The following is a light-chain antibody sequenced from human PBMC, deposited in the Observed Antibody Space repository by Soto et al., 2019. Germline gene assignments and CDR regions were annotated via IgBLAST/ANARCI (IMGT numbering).Light chain of an antibody. CDR1: QGISSA. Sequence: AIQLTQSPSSLSASVGDRVTITCWASQGISSALAWYQQKPGKAPKLLIYDASSLESGVPSRFSGSGSGTDFTLTISSLQPEDFATYYCRQFNSYPLTFGQGTRLEIK. J-gene: IGKJ5*01. CDR3: RQFNSYPLT. V-gene: IGKV1-13*02. CDR2: DAS.